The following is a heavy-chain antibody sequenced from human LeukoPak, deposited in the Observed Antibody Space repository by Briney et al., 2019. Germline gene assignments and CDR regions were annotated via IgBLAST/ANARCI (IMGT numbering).Heavy chain of an antibody. Sequence: PGGSLRLSCAASGFTFSSYGMHWVRQAPGKGLEWVAFIRYDGSNKYYADSVKGRFTISRDNSKNTLYLQMNSLRAEDTAVYYCSWTTVAAYHFDYWGQGTLVTVSS. CDR2: IRYDGSNK. V-gene: IGHV3-30*02. CDR1: GFTFSSYG. CDR3: SWTTVAAYHFDY. J-gene: IGHJ4*02. D-gene: IGHD4-23*01.